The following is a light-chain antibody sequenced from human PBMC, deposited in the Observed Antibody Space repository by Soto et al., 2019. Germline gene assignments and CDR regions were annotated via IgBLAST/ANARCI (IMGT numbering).Light chain of an antibody. V-gene: IGKV3-11*01. CDR3: QQHNNCPT. CDR1: EIVSTS. CDR2: GAS. J-gene: IGKJ5*01. Sequence: TVLTPSPGTLFFSPGERATLSCRASEIVSTSLACYYHQPGQAPSLLIYGASKGATGIPARFSGSGSGTDFTLTISSLDPEDFAVYFCQQHNNCPTFGQGTRLEIK.